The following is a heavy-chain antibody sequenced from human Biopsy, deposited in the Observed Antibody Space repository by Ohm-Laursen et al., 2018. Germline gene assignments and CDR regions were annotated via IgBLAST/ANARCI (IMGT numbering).Heavy chain of an antibody. CDR1: GDSISSYY. CDR3: ARDRGYYSDRTVPGYFDL. CDR2: VYYTGST. J-gene: IGHJ2*01. D-gene: IGHD3-22*01. Sequence: PSQTLSLTWTVSGDSISSYYWSWIRQPPGKGLQWIGYVYYTGSTDYNHSLQSRVTISVDTSKNHFSLRLRSVTPADTAIYYCARDRGYYSDRTVPGYFDLWGRGTLVTVSS. V-gene: IGHV4-59*01.